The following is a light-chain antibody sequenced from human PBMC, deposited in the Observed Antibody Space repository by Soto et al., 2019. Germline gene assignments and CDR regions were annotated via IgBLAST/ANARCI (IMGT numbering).Light chain of an antibody. V-gene: IGKV3-15*01. Sequence: EIVMTQSPATLSLSPGERATLSCRASQSVSGNLSWYQQKPGQAPSLLIYGASTRATGIPARFSGSGSGTEFTLTISSLQSEDFAVYYCQQYNNWPPLTFGGGTKVEIK. CDR3: QQYNNWPPLT. CDR1: QSVSGN. CDR2: GAS. J-gene: IGKJ4*01.